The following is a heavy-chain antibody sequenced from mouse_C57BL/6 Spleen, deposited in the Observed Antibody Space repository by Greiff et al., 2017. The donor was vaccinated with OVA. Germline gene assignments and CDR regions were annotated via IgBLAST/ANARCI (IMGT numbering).Heavy chain of an antibody. D-gene: IGHD2-5*01. J-gene: IGHJ4*01. CDR3: ARHEEPYYSNYLRLDY. CDR2: FYPGSGSI. V-gene: IGHV1-62-2*01. CDR1: GYTFTEYT. Sequence: QVQLKESGAELVKPGASVKLSCKASGYTFTEYTIHWVKQRSGQGLEWIGWFYPGSGSIKYNEKFKDKATLTADKSSSTVYMELSRLTSEDSAVYFCARHEEPYYSNYLRLDYWGQGTSVTVSS.